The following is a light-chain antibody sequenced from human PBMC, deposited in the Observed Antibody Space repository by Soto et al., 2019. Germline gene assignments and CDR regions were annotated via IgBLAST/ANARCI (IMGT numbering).Light chain of an antibody. V-gene: IGKV1-12*01. J-gene: IGKJ5*01. CDR2: AAS. Sequence: DLQMTQSPSSVSASVGDRVTITCRASQGISNRLAWYQQKPGKAPELLIHAASTLQSGVPSRFSGSGSGTDFTLTISSLHPEDSAVYYCQQANSFPITFGQGTRLEIK. CDR1: QGISNR. CDR3: QQANSFPIT.